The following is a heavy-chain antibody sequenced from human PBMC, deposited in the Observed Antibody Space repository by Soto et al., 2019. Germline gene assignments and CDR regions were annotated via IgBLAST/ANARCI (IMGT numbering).Heavy chain of an antibody. CDR1: GFTFSSYT. CDR3: ARHDSSGYPSGPYHFDY. Sequence: GGSLRLSCAASGFTFSSYTMNWVRQAPGKGLEWVSSISSSSSYIYYADSVKGRFTISRDNAKNQFSLKLNSVTAADTAVYYCARHDSSGYPSGPYHFDYWGQGTLVTVS. J-gene: IGHJ4*02. CDR2: ISSSSSYI. D-gene: IGHD3-22*01. V-gene: IGHV3-21*04.